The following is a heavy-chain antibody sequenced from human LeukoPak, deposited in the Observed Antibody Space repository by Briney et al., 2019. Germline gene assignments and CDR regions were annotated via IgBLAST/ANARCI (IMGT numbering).Heavy chain of an antibody. CDR3: ARGPTPHYDFWSGYPLQYNYYFDY. CDR1: GYTFTSYG. Sequence: GASVKVSCKASGYTFTSYGISWVRQAPGQGLEWMGWISAYNGNTNYAQKLQGRVTMTTDTSTSTAYMELRSLRSDDTAVYYCARGPTPHYDFWSGYPLQYNYYFDYWGQGTLVTVSS. V-gene: IGHV1-18*01. D-gene: IGHD3-3*01. CDR2: ISAYNGNT. J-gene: IGHJ4*02.